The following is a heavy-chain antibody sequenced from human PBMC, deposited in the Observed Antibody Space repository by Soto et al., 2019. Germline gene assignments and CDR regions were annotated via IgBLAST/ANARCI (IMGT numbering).Heavy chain of an antibody. CDR3: ARGQLVLDY. CDR2: INAGNGNT. V-gene: IGHV1-3*01. D-gene: IGHD1-1*01. Sequence: QVQLVQSGAEVKKPGASVKVSCKASGYTFTSYAMHWVRQAPGQRLEWMGWINAGNGNTKYSQKFQGRVTITSDTSANTAYMELNSMRSEDTAVYYCARGQLVLDYWGQGTLVTVSS. J-gene: IGHJ4*02. CDR1: GYTFTSYA.